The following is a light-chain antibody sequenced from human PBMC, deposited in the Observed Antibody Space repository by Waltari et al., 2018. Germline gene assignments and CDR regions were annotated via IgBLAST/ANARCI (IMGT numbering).Light chain of an antibody. CDR2: AAS. J-gene: IGKJ1*01. V-gene: IGKV1-8*01. CDR1: QGVSSY. CDR3: QQYYSYPWT. Sequence: IQMTQSPSTLSASVGDRVTITCRASQGVSSYLAWYQQKPGKAPNLLIYAASTLQSGVPSRFSGSGSGTDFSLIISCLQSEDFATYYCQQYYSYPWTFGQGTKVEI.